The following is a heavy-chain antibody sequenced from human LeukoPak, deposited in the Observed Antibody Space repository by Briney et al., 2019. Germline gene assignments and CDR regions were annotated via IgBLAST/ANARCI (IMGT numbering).Heavy chain of an antibody. CDR1: GYTFSSYA. CDR2: INAGNGNT. V-gene: IGHV1-3*03. J-gene: IGHJ4*02. CDR3: AREGAYIGGSYPFDY. D-gene: IGHD1-26*01. Sequence: GASVKVSCKASGYTFSSYAMHWVRQAPGQRLEWMGWINAGNGNTKFSHEFQGRVTITRDTSASTAYMELNSLGSEEMAVYYCAREGAYIGGSYPFDYWGQGTLVTVSS.